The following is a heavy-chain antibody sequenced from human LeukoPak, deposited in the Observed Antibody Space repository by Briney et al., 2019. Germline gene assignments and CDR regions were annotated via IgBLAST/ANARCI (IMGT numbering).Heavy chain of an antibody. V-gene: IGHV3-23*01. Sequence: GGSLRLSCAASGFTFSSYAMSWVRQAPGKGLKWVSAISGSGGSTYYADSVKGRFTISRDNSKNTLYLQMNSLRAEDTAVYYCAKREIDILTGYFLRAGAFDIWGQGTMVTVSS. CDR1: GFTFSSYA. CDR3: AKREIDILTGYFLRAGAFDI. D-gene: IGHD3-9*01. J-gene: IGHJ3*02. CDR2: ISGSGGST.